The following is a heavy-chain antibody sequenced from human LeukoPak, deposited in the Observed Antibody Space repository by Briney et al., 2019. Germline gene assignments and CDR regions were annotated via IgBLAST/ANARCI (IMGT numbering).Heavy chain of an antibody. CDR2: INSDGSST. D-gene: IGHD3-10*01. CDR1: GFTFSSYW. Sequence: GGSLRLSCAASGFTFSSYWMHWVRQAPGKGLVWVSRINSDGSSTSYADSVKGRFTISRDNSRNTVFLQMNSLRGEDTAIYYCARVQGGGFRTADFWGQGTVVTVSS. CDR3: ARVQGGGFRTADF. J-gene: IGHJ4*02. V-gene: IGHV3-74*01.